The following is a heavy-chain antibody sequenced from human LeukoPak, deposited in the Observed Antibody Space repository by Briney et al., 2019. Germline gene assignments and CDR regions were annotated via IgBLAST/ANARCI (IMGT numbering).Heavy chain of an antibody. CDR3: ARDRCSGGSCYSHYYYYGMDV. D-gene: IGHD2-15*01. CDR2: IYYSGST. CDR1: GVSVSSGSYY. J-gene: IGHJ6*02. V-gene: IGHV4-61*01. Sequence: SETLSLTCTVSGVSVSSGSYYWSWIRQPPGKGLEWIGYIYYSGSTNYNPSLKSRVTISVDTSKNQFSLKLSSVTAADTAVYYCARDRCSGGSCYSHYYYYGMDVWGQGTTVTVSS.